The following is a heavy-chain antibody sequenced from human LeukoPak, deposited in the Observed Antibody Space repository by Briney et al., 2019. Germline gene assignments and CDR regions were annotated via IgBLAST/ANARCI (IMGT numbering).Heavy chain of an antibody. D-gene: IGHD3-22*01. CDR2: ISGSGGRT. CDR3: AKDRAYYDSSGLFDY. Sequence: AGSLRLSCAASGFTFSSYDMSWVRQAPGKGLEWVSDISGSGGRTHYEDSVKGRFTISRDNSKNTLYLQMNSLRAEDTAVYYCAKDRAYYDSSGLFDYWGQGTLVTVSS. J-gene: IGHJ4*02. V-gene: IGHV3-23*01. CDR1: GFTFSSYD.